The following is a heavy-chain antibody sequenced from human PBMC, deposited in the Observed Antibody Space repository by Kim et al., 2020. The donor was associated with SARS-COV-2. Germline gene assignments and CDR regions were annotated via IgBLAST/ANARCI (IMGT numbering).Heavy chain of an antibody. CDR3: ARGWASVWFGELFYFDY. D-gene: IGHD3-10*01. CDR2: IYYSGST. V-gene: IGHV4-39*07. Sequence: SETLSLTCTVSGGSISSSSYYWGWIRQPPGKGLEWIGSIYYSGSTYYNPSLKSRVTISVDTSKNQFSLKLSSVTAADTAVYYCARGWASVWFGELFYFDYWGQGTLVTVSS. CDR1: GGSISSSSYY. J-gene: IGHJ4*02.